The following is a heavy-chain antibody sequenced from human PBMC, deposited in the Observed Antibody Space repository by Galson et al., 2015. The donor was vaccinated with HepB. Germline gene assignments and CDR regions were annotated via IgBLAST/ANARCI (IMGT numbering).Heavy chain of an antibody. CDR3: ARDPSGGTGSYFDY. J-gene: IGHJ4*02. D-gene: IGHD2-8*02. CDR1: GYTFTDYY. V-gene: IGHV1-46*01. Sequence: SVKVSCKASGYTFTDYYLHWVRQAPGQGPEWMGIVNPFGGSATYAQKFQGRVTMTRDTSTSTVYMELSSLRSGDTADYYCARDPSGGTGSYFDYWGQGTRVTVSS. CDR2: VNPFGGSA.